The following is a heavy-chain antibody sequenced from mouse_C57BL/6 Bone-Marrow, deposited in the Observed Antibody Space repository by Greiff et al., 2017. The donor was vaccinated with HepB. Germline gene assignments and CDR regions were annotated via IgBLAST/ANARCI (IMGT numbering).Heavy chain of an antibody. CDR3: ASLYYSNYLYY. CDR1: GFTFSSYG. D-gene: IGHD2-5*01. Sequence: EVKLVESGGDLVKPGGSLKLSCAASGFTFSSYGMSWVRQTPDKRLEWVATISSGGSYTYYPDSVKGRVTISRDNAKNTLYLQMSSLKSEDTAMYYCASLYYSNYLYYWGQGTTLTVSS. V-gene: IGHV5-6*01. J-gene: IGHJ2*01. CDR2: ISSGGSYT.